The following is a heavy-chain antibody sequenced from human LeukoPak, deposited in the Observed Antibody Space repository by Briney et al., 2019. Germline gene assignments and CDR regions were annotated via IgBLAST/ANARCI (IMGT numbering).Heavy chain of an antibody. V-gene: IGHV3-23*01. J-gene: IGHJ3*02. CDR2: ISGSGGST. D-gene: IGHD6-19*01. Sequence: GGSLRLSCAASGFTFSSYAMSWVRQAPGKGLEWVSAISGSGGSTYYADSVKGRFTVSRDNSKNTLYLQMNSLRAEDTAVYYCAKAVRIAVAGTDAFDIWGQGTMVTVSS. CDR3: AKAVRIAVAGTDAFDI. CDR1: GFTFSSYA.